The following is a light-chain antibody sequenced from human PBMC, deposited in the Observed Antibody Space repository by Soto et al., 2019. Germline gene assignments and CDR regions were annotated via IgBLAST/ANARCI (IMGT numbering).Light chain of an antibody. J-gene: IGKJ1*01. CDR2: TAS. V-gene: IGKV1-39*01. Sequence: DIRMTQSPSSLSASVGDTVTITCRASQGISDYLSWFQHKPGEAPKLLIYTASSLQGGVPLRFSGAGSRTDFSLTISGLQPEDSATYYCQQPFTFPWTFGQGTRVDIK. CDR1: QGISDY. CDR3: QQPFTFPWT.